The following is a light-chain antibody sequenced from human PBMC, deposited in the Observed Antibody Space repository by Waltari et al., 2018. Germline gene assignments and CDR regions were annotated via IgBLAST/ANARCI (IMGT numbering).Light chain of an antibody. CDR1: HIRTNT. Sequence: SYVLTQPPSVSVAPGQTATLAGGGDHIRTNTVNWYQQRPGQAPGLVVYHDSGRPSGIPERFSGSNSENTAILTITGVEAGDEADYYCQVWDSDRVVFGGGTKLTVL. CDR2: HDS. J-gene: IGLJ2*01. CDR3: QVWDSDRVV. V-gene: IGLV3-21*02.